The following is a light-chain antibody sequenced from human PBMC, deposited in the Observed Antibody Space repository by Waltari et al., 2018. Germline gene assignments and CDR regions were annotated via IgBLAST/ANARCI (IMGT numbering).Light chain of an antibody. J-gene: IGLJ1*01. CDR3: GAWDDSLDGLYV. CDR2: SNN. V-gene: IGLV1-44*01. Sequence: QSVLTHPPSVSGAPGQRVTISCSGSTSTLGAITVTWYQQLPGTSPKLLIYSNNDRPAGVPDRFSGSKSGTSASLAISELQSEDEADYYCGAWDDSLDGLYVFGTGTTVTVL. CDR1: TSTLGAIT.